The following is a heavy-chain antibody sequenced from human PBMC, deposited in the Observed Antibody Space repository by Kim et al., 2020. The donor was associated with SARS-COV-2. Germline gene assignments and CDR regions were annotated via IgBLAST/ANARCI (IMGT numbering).Heavy chain of an antibody. Sequence: GGSLRLSCAASGFTVSSNYMSWVRQAPGKGLEWVSVIYSGGSTYYADSVKGRFTISRDNSKNTLYLQMNSLRAEDTAVYYCARDSPTITGTTFSYYYYGMDVWGQGTTVTVSS. D-gene: IGHD1-7*01. CDR1: GFTVSSNY. CDR3: ARDSPTITGTTFSYYYYGMDV. V-gene: IGHV3-66*02. CDR2: IYSGGST. J-gene: IGHJ6*02.